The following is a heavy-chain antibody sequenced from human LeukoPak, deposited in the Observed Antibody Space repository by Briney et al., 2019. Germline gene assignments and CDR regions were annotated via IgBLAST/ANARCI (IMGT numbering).Heavy chain of an antibody. CDR3: AKLTYGSGTYGAFDY. CDR1: GFTFSNYG. D-gene: IGHD3-10*01. J-gene: IGHJ4*02. CDR2: ISGSAATI. Sequence: GGSLRLSCAASGFTFSNYGMTWVRQAPGKGLEWVSSISGSAATISYADSVKGRFTISRDNSKNTLYLQMNSLRAEDTAVYYCAKLTYGSGTYGAFDYWGQGTLVTVST. V-gene: IGHV3-23*01.